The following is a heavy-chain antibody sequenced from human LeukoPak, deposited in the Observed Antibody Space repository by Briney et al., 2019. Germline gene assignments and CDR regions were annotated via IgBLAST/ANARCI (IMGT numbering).Heavy chain of an antibody. J-gene: IGHJ4*02. CDR2: ISSSSSYI. Sequence: GGSLRLSCAASGFTFSSYIMNWVRQAPGKGLEWVSSISSSSSYIYYADSVKGRFTISRDNAKNSLYLQMNSLRAEDTAVYYCAREGGIVGAPARFDYWGQGTMVTVSS. CDR1: GFTFSSYI. D-gene: IGHD1-26*01. V-gene: IGHV3-21*01. CDR3: AREGGIVGAPARFDY.